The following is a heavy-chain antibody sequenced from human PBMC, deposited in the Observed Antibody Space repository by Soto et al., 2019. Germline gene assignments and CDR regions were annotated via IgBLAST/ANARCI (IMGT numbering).Heavy chain of an antibody. V-gene: IGHV3-33*01. CDR2: IWYDGSNK. CDR3: SRGRGYSYGLPAY. J-gene: IGHJ4*02. CDR1: GFTFSSYG. Sequence: GGSLRHSCAASGFTFSSYGMHWVRQAPGKGLEWVAVIWYDGSNKYYADSVKGRFTISRDNSKNTLYLQMNSLRAEDTAVYYFSRGRGYSYGLPAYWGQGTLVTGSS. D-gene: IGHD5-18*01.